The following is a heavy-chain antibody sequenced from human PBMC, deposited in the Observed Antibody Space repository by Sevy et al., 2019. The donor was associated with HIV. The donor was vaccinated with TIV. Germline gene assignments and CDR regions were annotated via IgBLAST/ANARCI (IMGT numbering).Heavy chain of an antibody. CDR1: GFTFRNVW. D-gene: IGHD3-10*01. V-gene: IGHV3-7*01. CDR2: IRQDGSEK. J-gene: IGHJ6*02. Sequence: GGSLRLSCAVSGFTFRNVWMSWVRQAPGKGLEWVANIRQDGSEKYYVDSVRVRFTISRDNAKNSLFLQLNSLRADDTAIYYCAKSYFGSGTSYGMALWGRGTTVTVSS. CDR3: AKSYFGSGTSYGMAL.